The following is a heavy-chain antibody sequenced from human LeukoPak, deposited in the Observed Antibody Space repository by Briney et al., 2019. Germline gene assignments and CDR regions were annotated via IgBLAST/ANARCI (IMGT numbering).Heavy chain of an antibody. CDR2: ISYDGSNK. CDR3: AKGAAAQGSFDY. D-gene: IGHD2-2*01. V-gene: IGHV3-30-3*01. Sequence: PGRSLRLSCAASGFTFSSYTIHWVRQAPGKGLEWVTIISYDGSNKYYADSVKGRFTISRDNSKNTVFLQMNSLRVEDTAIYYCAKGAAAQGSFDYWGQGTLVTVSS. CDR1: GFTFSSYT. J-gene: IGHJ4*02.